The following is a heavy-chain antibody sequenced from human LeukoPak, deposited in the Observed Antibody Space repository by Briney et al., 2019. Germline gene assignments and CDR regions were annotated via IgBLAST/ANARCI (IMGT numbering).Heavy chain of an antibody. Sequence: PSETLSLTCTVSGGSISSYYWSWIRQPAGKGLEWIGRIYTSGSTNYNPSLKSRVTMSVDTSKNQFSLKLSSVTAADTAVYYCARAGYSYGYSLGDAFDYWGQGTLVTVSS. CDR2: IYTSGST. CDR3: ARAGYSYGYSLGDAFDY. CDR1: GGSISSYY. D-gene: IGHD5-18*01. J-gene: IGHJ4*02. V-gene: IGHV4-4*07.